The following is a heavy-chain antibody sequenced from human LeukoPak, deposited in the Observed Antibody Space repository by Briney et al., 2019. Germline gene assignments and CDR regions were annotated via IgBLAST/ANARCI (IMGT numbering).Heavy chain of an antibody. D-gene: IGHD6-13*01. CDR2: ISAYNENT. CDR3: ARARYSNNWYFDACDM. CDR1: GYTFTSYG. V-gene: IGHV1-18*01. Sequence: GASVKVSCKASGYTFTSYGISWVRQAPGQGLEWMGWISAYNENTNYAQKLQGRVTMTTDTSTSTAYMELRSLKSDDTAVYYCARARYSNNWYFDACDMWGQGTMVTVSS. J-gene: IGHJ3*02.